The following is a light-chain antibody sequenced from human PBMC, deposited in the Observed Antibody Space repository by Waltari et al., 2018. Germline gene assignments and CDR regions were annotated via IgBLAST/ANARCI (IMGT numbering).Light chain of an antibody. CDR3: QVWDGSTAV. J-gene: IGLJ1*01. CDR1: TLGSNS. V-gene: IGLV3-9*01. Sequence: SYELTQAPPVSVALGQTARITCGGNTLGSNSVHWYQQKPGQAPLVVIYTNNTRPSGIPERFSGSNSGNTAALTISRAQAGDEADYYCQVWDGSTAVFGTGTKVTVL. CDR2: TNN.